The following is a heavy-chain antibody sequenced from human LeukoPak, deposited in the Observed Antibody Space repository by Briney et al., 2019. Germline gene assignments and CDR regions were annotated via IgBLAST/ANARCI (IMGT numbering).Heavy chain of an antibody. J-gene: IGHJ6*02. V-gene: IGHV3-23*01. D-gene: IGHD1-26*01. Sequence: GGSLRLSCAASGFTFSSYVMSWVRQAPGKGLEWVSSIGDSGGSTYYADSVKGRFTISRDNSKNTLYLQMNSLRAEDTAVYYCAKEGAYSYYGMDVWGQGTTVTVSS. CDR3: AKEGAYSYYGMDV. CDR2: IGDSGGST. CDR1: GFTFSSYV.